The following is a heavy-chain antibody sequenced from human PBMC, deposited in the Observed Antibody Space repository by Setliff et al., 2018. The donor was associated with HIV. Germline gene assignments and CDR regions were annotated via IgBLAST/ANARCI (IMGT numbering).Heavy chain of an antibody. CDR1: GGTFSSYA. V-gene: IGHV1-69*10. CDR2: IIPIVDIA. CDR3: ARGAYRRRDGGTYFYQFDF. D-gene: IGHD2-15*01. Sequence: GASVKVSCKASGGTFSSYAISWVRQAPGQGLEWMGGIIPIVDIAKYTQKFQDRVTITADKSTSTAFMELSSLRSEDPAVYYCARGAYRRRDGGTYFYQFDFWGRGTLVTVAS. J-gene: IGHJ4*02.